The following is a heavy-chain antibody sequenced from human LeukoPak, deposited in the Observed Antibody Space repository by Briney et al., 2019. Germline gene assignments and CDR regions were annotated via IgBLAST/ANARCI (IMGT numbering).Heavy chain of an antibody. V-gene: IGHV3-66*01. D-gene: IGHD4-23*01. Sequence: PGGSLRLSCAVSGLTVSSSFMSWVRQAPGKGLEWVSVIYSGGSTIYADSVKGRFTISRDSSKNTLYLQMNSLRAEDTAVYYCARGGTVGKYWGQGTLVTVSS. CDR2: IYSGGST. CDR3: ARGGTVGKY. CDR1: GLTVSSSF. J-gene: IGHJ4*02.